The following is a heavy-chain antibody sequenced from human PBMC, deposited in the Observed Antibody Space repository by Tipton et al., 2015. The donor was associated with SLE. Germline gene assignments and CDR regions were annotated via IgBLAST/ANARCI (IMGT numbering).Heavy chain of an antibody. CDR1: GFTVSGKH. J-gene: IGHJ4*02. D-gene: IGHD4-23*01. V-gene: IGHV3-53*01. Sequence: GSLRLSCAASGFTVSGKHISWVRQAPGKGLEWVSDINFVGATYYGDSVKGRFTISRDNSRNIVFLQLNNLRAEDTAGYYCGKAPPGYGGFDSWGQGTLVTVSS. CDR2: INFVGAT. CDR3: GKAPPGYGGFDS.